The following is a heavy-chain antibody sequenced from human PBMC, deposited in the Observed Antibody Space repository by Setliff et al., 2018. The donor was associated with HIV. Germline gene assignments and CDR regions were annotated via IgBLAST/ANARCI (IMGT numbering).Heavy chain of an antibody. Sequence: GGSLRLSCVASGFTFGDHAMHWVRQAPGKGLECVCLMTNTGNVITYADSVKGRFTISRDNSRNTLYLQMSGLRIGDTATYFCTKDAKGSIDYWGQGTLVTVSS. CDR1: GFTFGDHA. D-gene: IGHD1-26*01. J-gene: IGHJ4*02. CDR3: TKDAKGSIDY. V-gene: IGHV3-30-3*01. CDR2: MTNTGNVI.